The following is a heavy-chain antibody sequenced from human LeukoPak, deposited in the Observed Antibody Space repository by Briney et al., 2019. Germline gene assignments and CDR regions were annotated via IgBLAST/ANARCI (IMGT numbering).Heavy chain of an antibody. CDR3: ASVAAREYPRDYYYYYMDV. D-gene: IGHD6-6*01. J-gene: IGHJ6*03. V-gene: IGHV1-8*01. CDR1: GYTFTSYD. CDR2: MNPNSGNT. Sequence: ASVKVSCKASGYTFTSYDINWVRQATGQGLEWMGWMNPNSGNTGYAQKFQGRVTMTRNTSISTAYMELSSLRSEDTAVYYCASVAAREYPRDYYYYYMDVWGKGTTVTVSS.